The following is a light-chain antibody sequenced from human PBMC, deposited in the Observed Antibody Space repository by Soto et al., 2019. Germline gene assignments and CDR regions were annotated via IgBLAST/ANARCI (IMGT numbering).Light chain of an antibody. J-gene: IGKJ5*01. CDR2: GAS. V-gene: IGKV3-20*01. CDR1: QSISSNY. Sequence: EIVLTQSPGTLSLSPGERATLSCRASQSISSNYLAWYQQKPGQAPRLLIYGASSRATGIPDRFSGSGSGTDFTLTISRLEPEDFAVHYCQQHGGSPPIT. CDR3: QQHGGSPPIT.